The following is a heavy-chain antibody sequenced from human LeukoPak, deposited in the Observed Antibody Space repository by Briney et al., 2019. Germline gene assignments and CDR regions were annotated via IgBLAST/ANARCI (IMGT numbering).Heavy chain of an antibody. V-gene: IGHV3-53*05. CDR3: ASPSPGGAAAGLFDY. CDR2: LYSGGTT. Sequence: GGSLRLSCAVSGFTVSSNFLNWVRQAPGKGLEWVSVLYSGGTTFYADSARGRFTISRDNSKNTLYLQMNYLRADDTAVYYCASPSPGGAAAGLFDYWGQGTLVTVSS. J-gene: IGHJ4*02. CDR1: GFTVSSNF. D-gene: IGHD6-13*01.